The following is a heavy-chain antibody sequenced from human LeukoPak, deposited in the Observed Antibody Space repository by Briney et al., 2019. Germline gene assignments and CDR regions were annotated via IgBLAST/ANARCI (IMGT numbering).Heavy chain of an antibody. CDR3: ARDPESGYHYFDY. J-gene: IGHJ4*02. Sequence: GGSLRLSCAASGFTLSSYSMNWVRQAPGKGLEWVSYISSGSSTTYYADSVKGRFTISKDNAKNSLFLQTNSLRAEDTAVYYCARDPESGYHYFDYWGQGTLVTVS. CDR1: GFTLSSYS. V-gene: IGHV3-48*01. D-gene: IGHD3-3*01. CDR2: ISSGSSTT.